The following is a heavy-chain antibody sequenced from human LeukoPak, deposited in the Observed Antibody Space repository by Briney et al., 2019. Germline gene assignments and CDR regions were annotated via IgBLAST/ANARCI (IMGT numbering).Heavy chain of an antibody. Sequence: PSETLSLTCTVSGGSISSSSYSWGWLRQPPGKGLEWIGSIYYSGSTYYNPSLKSRVTISVDTSKNQFSLKLSSVTAADTAVYYCARISPRIPLYGMDVWGQGTTVTVSS. V-gene: IGHV4-39*01. CDR2: IYYSGST. J-gene: IGHJ6*02. CDR3: ARISPRIPLYGMDV. CDR1: GGSISSSSYS. D-gene: IGHD3-3*02.